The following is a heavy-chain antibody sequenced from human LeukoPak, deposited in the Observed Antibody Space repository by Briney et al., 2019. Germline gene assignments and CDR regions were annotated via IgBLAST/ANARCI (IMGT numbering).Heavy chain of an antibody. CDR2: ISGSGGGT. V-gene: IGHV3-23*01. Sequence: GGSLRLSCAASGFTFRSYAMSWVRQTPGKGLEWVSGISGSGGGTFYADSVKGRFTISRDNSKNTLYLQMNSLRAEDTAVYYCARGGHYYGSGSLGMDVWGKGTTVTVSS. D-gene: IGHD3-10*01. CDR1: GFTFRSYA. J-gene: IGHJ6*04. CDR3: ARGGHYYGSGSLGMDV.